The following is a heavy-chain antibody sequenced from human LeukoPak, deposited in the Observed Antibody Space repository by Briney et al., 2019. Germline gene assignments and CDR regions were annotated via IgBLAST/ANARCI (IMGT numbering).Heavy chain of an antibody. D-gene: IGHD6-13*01. CDR1: GGSISSYY. CDR2: IYYSGST. V-gene: IGHV4-59*12. Sequence: SETLSLTCTVPGGSISSYYWSWIRQPPGKGLEWIGYIYYSGSTNYNPSLKSRVTISVDTSKNQFSLKLSSVTAADTAVYYCARLPRIAAAGTVDYWGQGTLVTVSS. CDR3: ARLPRIAAAGTVDY. J-gene: IGHJ4*02.